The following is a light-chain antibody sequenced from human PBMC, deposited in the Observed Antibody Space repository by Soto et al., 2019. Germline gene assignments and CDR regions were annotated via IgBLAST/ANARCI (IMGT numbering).Light chain of an antibody. Sequence: DIVMTQSPDSLAVSLGERATINCKSSQSVLYNSDNKNYLAWYQQNAGQPPKLLIYWASTRDSGVPDRFSGSGSGADFTLTISKLQAEDVAVYYCQQYYTTLSFGGGTKVEIK. V-gene: IGKV4-1*01. CDR2: WAS. CDR3: QQYYTTLS. CDR1: QSVLYNSDNKNY. J-gene: IGKJ4*01.